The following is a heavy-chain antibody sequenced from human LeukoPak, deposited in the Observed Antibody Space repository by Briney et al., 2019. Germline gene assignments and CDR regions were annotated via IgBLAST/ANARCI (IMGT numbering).Heavy chain of an antibody. CDR2: IYYSGGT. Sequence: SETLSLTCTVSGGSISSYYWSWIRQPPGKGLEWIGYIYYSGGTNYNPSLKSRVTISVDTSKNQFSLMLSSVTAADTAVYYCARLGFSNYWGQGTLVTVSS. V-gene: IGHV4-59*08. D-gene: IGHD3-10*01. CDR1: GGSISSYY. J-gene: IGHJ4*02. CDR3: ARLGFSNY.